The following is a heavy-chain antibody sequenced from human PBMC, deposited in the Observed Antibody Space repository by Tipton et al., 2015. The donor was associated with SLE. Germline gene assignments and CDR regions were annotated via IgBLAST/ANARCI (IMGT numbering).Heavy chain of an antibody. Sequence: TLSLTCTVSGGSISSSSYYWGWVRQPPGKGLEWIGSIYYSGSTYYAPSLKSRVTISLDTSKNHFSLRLTSVTAADTAVYYCARDLFVEFYRSWSDYAYYFDYWGQGVLVTVSS. V-gene: IGHV4-39*02. CDR2: IYYSGST. CDR3: ARDLFVEFYRSWSDYAYYFDY. D-gene: IGHD3-3*01. J-gene: IGHJ4*02. CDR1: GGSISSSSYY.